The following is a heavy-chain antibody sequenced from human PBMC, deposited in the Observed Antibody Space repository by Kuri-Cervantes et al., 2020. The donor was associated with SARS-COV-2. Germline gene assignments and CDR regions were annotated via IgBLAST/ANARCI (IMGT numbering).Heavy chain of an antibody. CDR1: GYSISSGYY. V-gene: IGHV4-38-2*02. D-gene: IGHD4-23*01. CDR2: IYHSGST. J-gene: IGHJ6*03. Sequence: SETLSLTCAVSGYSISSGYYWGWIRQPPGKGLEWIGSIYHSGSTYYNPSLKSRVTISVDTSKNQFSLKPSSVTAADTAVYYCARDLRNTVVTPNYYYYYYMDVWGKGTTVTVSS. CDR3: ARDLRNTVVTPNYYYYYYMDV.